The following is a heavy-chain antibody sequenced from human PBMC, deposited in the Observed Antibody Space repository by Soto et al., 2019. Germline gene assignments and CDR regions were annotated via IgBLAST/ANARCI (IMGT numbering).Heavy chain of an antibody. Sequence: SETLPLTCSVSGCSVDSVNHYWSWIRQPPGKGLEWIGYIYNGGHTFYNPSLKSRVKILVDKSRNQFSLRLSSVTAADTAVYFCATSEYSSLSINWFDPWGQGALVTVSS. CDR3: ATSEYSSLSINWFDP. CDR1: GCSVDSVNHY. V-gene: IGHV4-30-4*01. CDR2: IYNGGHT. D-gene: IGHD6-6*01. J-gene: IGHJ5*02.